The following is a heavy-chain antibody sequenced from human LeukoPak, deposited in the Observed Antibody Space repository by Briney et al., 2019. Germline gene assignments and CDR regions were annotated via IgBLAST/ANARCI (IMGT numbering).Heavy chain of an antibody. V-gene: IGHV3-73*01. CDR3: TRPARPFDY. CDR1: GFTFSGSA. J-gene: IGHJ4*02. D-gene: IGHD6-6*01. CDR2: IRSKANSYAT. Sequence: GGSLRLSCAASGFTFSGSAMHWVRQASGKGLERVGRIRSKANSYATAYAASVKGRFTISRDDSKNTAYLQMNSLKTEDTAVYYCTRPARPFDYWGQGTLVTVSS.